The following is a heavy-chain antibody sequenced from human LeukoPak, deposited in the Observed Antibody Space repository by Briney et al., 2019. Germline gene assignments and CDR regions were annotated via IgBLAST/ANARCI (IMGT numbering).Heavy chain of an antibody. V-gene: IGHV4-61*02. J-gene: IGHJ4*02. D-gene: IGHD3-10*01. Sequence: PSETLSLTCTVSGGSISSGSYYWSWIRQPAGKGLEWIGRIYTSGSTNYNPSLNSRVTISVDTSKNQFSLKLSSVTAADTAVYYCARGEITMVRGVIITKSPFDYWGQGTLVTVSS. CDR3: ARGEITMVRGVIITKSPFDY. CDR1: GGSISSGSYY. CDR2: IYTSGST.